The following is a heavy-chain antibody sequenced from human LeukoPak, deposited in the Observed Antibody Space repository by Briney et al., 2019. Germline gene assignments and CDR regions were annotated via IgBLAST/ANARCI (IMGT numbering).Heavy chain of an antibody. CDR3: ARRGQWLKLDI. CDR1: GGSISGSSYY. J-gene: IGHJ4*02. Sequence: NPSETLSLTCSVSGGSISGSSYYWGWIRQPPGKGLEWIGSIHYSGSTYYNPSLKSRVTISVDTSKNQFSLTLSSVTAADMAVYYCARRGQWLKLDIWGQGTLVTVSP. CDR2: IHYSGST. V-gene: IGHV4-39*01. D-gene: IGHD6-19*01.